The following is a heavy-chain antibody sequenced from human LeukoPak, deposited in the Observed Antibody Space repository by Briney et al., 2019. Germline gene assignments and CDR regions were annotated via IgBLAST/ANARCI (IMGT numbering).Heavy chain of an antibody. V-gene: IGHV4-59*04. CDR3: ATGGRKAYYGMDV. J-gene: IGHJ6*02. CDR2: IYHSGST. CDR1: GGSISSYY. D-gene: IGHD2-15*01. Sequence: SETLSLTCTVSGGSISSYYWSWIRQPPGKGLEWIGYIYHSGSTYYNPSLKSRVTISVDRFKNQFSLKLSSVTAADTAVYYCATGGRKAYYGMDVWGQGTTVTVSS.